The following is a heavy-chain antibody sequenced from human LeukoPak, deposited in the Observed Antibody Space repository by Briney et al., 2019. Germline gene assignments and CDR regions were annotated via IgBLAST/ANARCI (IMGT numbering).Heavy chain of an antibody. V-gene: IGHV3-23*01. CDR3: ATSRCYYDSSGFLVDY. CDR1: GFSFSYYG. D-gene: IGHD3-22*01. Sequence: GGSLRLSCAASGFSFSYYGMSWVRQAPGKGLEWVSAISGRGGSGRSTYYADSVKGRFTISRDDSKNTLYLEMSSLRAEDTAIYYCATSRCYYDSSGFLVDYWGQGTLVTVSS. CDR2: ISGRGGSGRST. J-gene: IGHJ4*02.